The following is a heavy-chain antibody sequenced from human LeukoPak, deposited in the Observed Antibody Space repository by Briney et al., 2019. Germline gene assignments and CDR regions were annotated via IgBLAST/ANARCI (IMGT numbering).Heavy chain of an antibody. Sequence: GGSLRLSCAASGFTFSSYAMHWVRQAPGKGLEYVSAISSNGGSTYYANSVKGRFTISRDNSKNTLYLQMGSLRAEDMAVYYCARGVGATGDAFDIWGQGTMVTVSS. D-gene: IGHD1-26*01. CDR3: ARGVGATGDAFDI. J-gene: IGHJ3*02. CDR1: GFTFSSYA. V-gene: IGHV3-64*01. CDR2: ISSNGGST.